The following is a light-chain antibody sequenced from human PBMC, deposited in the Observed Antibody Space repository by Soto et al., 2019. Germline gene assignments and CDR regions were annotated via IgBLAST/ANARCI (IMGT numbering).Light chain of an antibody. CDR1: QSLVHSDGNTY. CDR2: KVS. CDR3: MQGTYWPYT. Sequence: DVVMTQSPLSLPVTLGQAASISCRSSQSLVHSDGNTYLNWFHQRPGQSPRRLVYKVSNRDSGVPDRFSGSGSGTDFTLQISRVEAEVVGVYYCMQGTYWPYTFGQGTKLEIK. J-gene: IGKJ2*01. V-gene: IGKV2-30*02.